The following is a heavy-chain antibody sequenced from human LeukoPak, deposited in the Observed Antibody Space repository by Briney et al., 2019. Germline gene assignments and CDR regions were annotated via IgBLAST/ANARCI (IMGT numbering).Heavy chain of an antibody. CDR3: ARGPMVGATTDY. J-gene: IGHJ4*02. Sequence: PSETLSLTCAVYGGSFSGYYWSWIRQPPGKGLEWIGEINHSGSTNYNPSLKCRVTISVDTSKNQFSLKLSSVTAADTAVYYCARGPMVGATTDYWGQGTLVTVSS. V-gene: IGHV4-34*01. CDR2: INHSGST. D-gene: IGHD1-26*01. CDR1: GGSFSGYY.